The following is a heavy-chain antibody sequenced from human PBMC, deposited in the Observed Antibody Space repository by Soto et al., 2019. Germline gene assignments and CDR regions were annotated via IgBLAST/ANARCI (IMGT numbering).Heavy chain of an antibody. Sequence: GGSLRLSCAASGFTFSSYWMSWVRQAPGKGLEWVANIKQDGSEKYYVDSVKGRFTISRDNAKNSLYLQMNSLRAEDTAVYYGARVKGSGYFGYYYYMDVWGKGTTVTVSS. CDR1: GFTFSSYW. CDR3: ARVKGSGYFGYYYYMDV. CDR2: IKQDGSEK. D-gene: IGHD3-3*01. V-gene: IGHV3-7*01. J-gene: IGHJ6*03.